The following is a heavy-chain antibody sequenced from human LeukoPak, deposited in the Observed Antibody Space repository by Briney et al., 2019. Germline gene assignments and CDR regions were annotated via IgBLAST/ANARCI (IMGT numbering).Heavy chain of an antibody. Sequence: PGGSLRLSCAASGFTLRSYAMSWVRQAPGKGLDWVSAIAGSGGGTYYADSVKGRFTISRDTSKNTLYLQMNSLRAEDTAVYYCAKALTGEDYGMDVWGQGTTVTVSS. J-gene: IGHJ6*02. CDR3: AKALTGEDYGMDV. CDR2: IAGSGGGT. V-gene: IGHV3-23*01. D-gene: IGHD2-15*01. CDR1: GFTLRSYA.